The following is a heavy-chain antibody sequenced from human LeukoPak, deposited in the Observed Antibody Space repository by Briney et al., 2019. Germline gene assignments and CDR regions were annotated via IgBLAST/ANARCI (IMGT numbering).Heavy chain of an antibody. D-gene: IGHD2/OR15-2a*01. CDR1: GCIFTGYY. CDR2: INPNSGGT. J-gene: IGHJ4*02. Sequence: ASVKVSCKASGCIFTGYYMHWVRQAPGQGLEWMGWINPNSGGTNYAQKFQGRVTMTRDTSISTAYMELSRLRSDDTAVYYCARVEARRGLLLYYWGQGTLVTVSS. V-gene: IGHV1-2*02. CDR3: ARVEARRGLLLYY.